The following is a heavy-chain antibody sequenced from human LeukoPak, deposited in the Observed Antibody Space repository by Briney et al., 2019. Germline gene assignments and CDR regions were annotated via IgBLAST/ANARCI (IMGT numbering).Heavy chain of an antibody. D-gene: IGHD3-10*01. J-gene: IGHJ4*02. CDR2: ISSNGGST. V-gene: IGHV3-64*01. Sequence: PGGSLRLSCAASGFTFSSYAMHWVRQAPGKGLEYVSAISSNGGSTYYANSVKGRFTISRDNSKNTLYLQMGSLRAEDTALYYCARVAGEFRDYWGQGTLVTVSS. CDR1: GFTFSSYA. CDR3: ARVAGEFRDY.